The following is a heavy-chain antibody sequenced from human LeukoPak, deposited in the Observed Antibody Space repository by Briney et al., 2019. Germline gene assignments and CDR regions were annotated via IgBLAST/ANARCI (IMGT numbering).Heavy chain of an antibody. Sequence: SVKVSCKASGGTFNSYAISWVRQAPGQGLEWMGRIITIFGTANYAQKFQGRVTITTDESTSTAYMELSRLRSEDTAVYYCARGINLLDSYDCGGDCYKDAFDIWGQGTMVTVSS. CDR2: IITIFGTA. J-gene: IGHJ3*02. D-gene: IGHD2-21*02. CDR1: GGTFNSYA. CDR3: ARGINLLDSYDCGGDCYKDAFDI. V-gene: IGHV1-69*05.